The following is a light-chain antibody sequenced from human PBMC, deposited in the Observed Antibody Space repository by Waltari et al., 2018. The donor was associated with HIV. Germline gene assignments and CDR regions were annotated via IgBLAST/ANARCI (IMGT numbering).Light chain of an antibody. J-gene: IGLJ3*02. CDR1: GGSIASNY. Sequence: NFMLTQPHSVSESPGKTVTISCTGSGGSIASNYVQWYQQRPGSAPTTVIYEHNQRPSGVPDRFSGSIDSSSNSSALTISGLKTEDEADYYCQSYDSITWVVGGGTKLTVL. CDR2: EHN. V-gene: IGLV6-57*02. CDR3: QSYDSITWV.